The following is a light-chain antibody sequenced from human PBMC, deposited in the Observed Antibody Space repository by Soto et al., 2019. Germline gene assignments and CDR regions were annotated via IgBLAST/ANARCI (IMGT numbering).Light chain of an antibody. CDR3: ATWDDSLNGPV. J-gene: IGLJ2*01. CDR2: SND. CDR1: SPNIGSNA. Sequence: QSVLTQPPSVSGAPGETVTISCSGSSPNIGSNAVNWYQQVPVTAPKLLIYSNDQRPSGVPDRFSASKSGTSASLAISGLQSEDEADYSCATWDDSLNGPVFGGGTKLTVL. V-gene: IGLV1-44*01.